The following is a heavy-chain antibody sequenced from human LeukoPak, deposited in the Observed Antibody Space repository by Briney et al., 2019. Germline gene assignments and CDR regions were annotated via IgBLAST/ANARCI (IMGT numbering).Heavy chain of an antibody. D-gene: IGHD3-16*01. J-gene: IGHJ4*02. V-gene: IGHV3-30-3*01. CDR2: ISYDGSNK. CDR3: ARDSPLGGVDY. CDR1: GFTFSSYA. Sequence: GGSLRLSCAASGFTFSSYAMHWVRQAPGKGLEWVAVISYDGSNKYYADSVKGRSTISRDNSKNTLYLQMNSLRAEDTAVYYCARDSPLGGVDYWGQGTLVTVSS.